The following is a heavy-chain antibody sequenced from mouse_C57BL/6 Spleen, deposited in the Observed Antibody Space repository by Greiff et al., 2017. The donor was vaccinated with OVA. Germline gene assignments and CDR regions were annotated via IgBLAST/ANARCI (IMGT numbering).Heavy chain of an antibody. J-gene: IGHJ2*01. CDR2: INPSNGGT. CDR3: ALYDYDKVDYFDY. CDR1: GYTFTSYW. Sequence: QVQLQQPGTELVKPGASVKLSCKASGYTFTSYWMHWVKQRPGQGLEWIGNINPSNGGTNYNEKFKRKATLTVDKSSSTAYMQLSSLTSEDSAVYDCALYDYDKVDYFDYWGQGTTLTVSS. D-gene: IGHD2-4*01. V-gene: IGHV1-53*01.